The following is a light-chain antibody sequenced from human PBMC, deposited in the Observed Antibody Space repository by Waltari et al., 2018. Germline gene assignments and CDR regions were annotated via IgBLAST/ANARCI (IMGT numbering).Light chain of an antibody. Sequence: EIVLTQSPATLSLSPGERATLSCRASQIITTYLAWFQQKPGQAPRRLIYDASNRATGIPARFSGSGSGTDFTLTISSLEPEDFAVYYCQQRNSWPRTFGQGTKVEIK. V-gene: IGKV3-11*01. CDR2: DAS. CDR1: QIITTY. J-gene: IGKJ1*01. CDR3: QQRNSWPRT.